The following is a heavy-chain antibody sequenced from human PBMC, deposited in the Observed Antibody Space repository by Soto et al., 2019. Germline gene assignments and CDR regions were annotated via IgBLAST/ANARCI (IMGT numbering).Heavy chain of an antibody. D-gene: IGHD4-17*01. CDR1: GFTFSSYW. V-gene: IGHV3-7*01. CDR3: ARDDYGDYEGTNWFDP. Sequence: GGSLRLSCAASGFTFSSYWMSWVRQAPGKGLEWVANIKQDGSEKYYVDSVKGRFTISIDNAKNSLYLQMNSLRAEDTAVYYCARDDYGDYEGTNWFDPWGQGTLVTVSS. J-gene: IGHJ5*02. CDR2: IKQDGSEK.